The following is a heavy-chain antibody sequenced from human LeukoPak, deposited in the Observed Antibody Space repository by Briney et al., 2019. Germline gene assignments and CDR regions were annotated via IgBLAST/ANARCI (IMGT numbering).Heavy chain of an antibody. Sequence: ASVKVSCKASGYTFTGYYMHWVRQAPGQGLEWMGWIDPNSGGTNYAQKCQGRVTMTRDTSISTAYMELSRLRSDDTAVYHCARASVILNYYGSGSSLGYWGQGTLVTVSS. J-gene: IGHJ4*02. CDR2: IDPNSGGT. D-gene: IGHD3-10*01. CDR3: ARASVILNYYGSGSSLGY. CDR1: GYTFTGYY. V-gene: IGHV1-2*02.